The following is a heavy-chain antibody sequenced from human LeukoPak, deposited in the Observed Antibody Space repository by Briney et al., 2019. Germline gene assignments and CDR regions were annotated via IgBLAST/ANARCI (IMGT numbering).Heavy chain of an antibody. Sequence: GRSLRLSCAASEFDFSSHAMTWVRQAPGKGLEWVSAISISGSKTYYADSVKGRFTISRDNSKNTLYLQMNSLRAEDTAVYYCANEIRPNDYWGQGTQVTVSS. J-gene: IGHJ4*02. CDR1: EFDFSSHA. V-gene: IGHV3-23*01. D-gene: IGHD4-17*01. CDR2: ISISGSKT. CDR3: ANEIRPNDY.